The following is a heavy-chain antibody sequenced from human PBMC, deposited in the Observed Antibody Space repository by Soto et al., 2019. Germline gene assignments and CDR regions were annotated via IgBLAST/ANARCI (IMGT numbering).Heavy chain of an antibody. CDR1: GFTFSSYA. CDR2: ISYDGSNK. V-gene: IGHV3-30-3*01. D-gene: IGHD3-10*01. J-gene: IGHJ5*02. Sequence: GGSLRLSCAASGFTFSSYAMHWVRQAPGKGLEWVAVISYDGSNKYYADSVKGRFTISRDNSKNTLYLQMNSLRAEDTAVYYCARDLPNYYGSGSYFNWFDPWGQGTLVTVSS. CDR3: ARDLPNYYGSGSYFNWFDP.